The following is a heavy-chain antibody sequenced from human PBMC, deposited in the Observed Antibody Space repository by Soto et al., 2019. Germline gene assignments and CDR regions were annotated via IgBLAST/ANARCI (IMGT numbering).Heavy chain of an antibody. CDR1: GFTVSGKKY. Sequence: GGSLRVSCAAFGFTVSGKKYVAWVRQAPGKGLEWVSALYDLDDTYYADSVKGRFTTSSDSSRTTVYLQMNSLRPDDTAVYSCATWHLQEHAYDIWGQGTMVTVSS. D-gene: IGHD1-1*01. J-gene: IGHJ3*02. CDR3: ATWHLQEHAYDI. V-gene: IGHV3-53*01. CDR2: LYDLDDT.